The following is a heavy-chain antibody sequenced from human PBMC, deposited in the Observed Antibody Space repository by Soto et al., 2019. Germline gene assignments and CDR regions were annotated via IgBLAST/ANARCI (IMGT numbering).Heavy chain of an antibody. CDR3: ARDYYYGSGNRWFDP. V-gene: IGHV4-59*08. CDR1: GGSISSYY. J-gene: IGHJ5*02. CDR2: IYYSGST. D-gene: IGHD3-10*01. Sequence: SETLSLTCTVSGGSISSYYWSWIRQPPGKGLEWIGYIYYSGSTNYNPSLKSRVTISVDTSKNQFSLKLSSVTAADTAVYYCARDYYYGSGNRWFDPWGQGTLVTVSS.